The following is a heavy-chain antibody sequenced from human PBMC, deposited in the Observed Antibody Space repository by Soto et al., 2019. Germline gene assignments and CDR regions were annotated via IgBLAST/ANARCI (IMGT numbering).Heavy chain of an antibody. CDR1: GFTFSSYA. J-gene: IGHJ6*02. CDR3: ASLGGSGSYYGGVDYYGMDV. Sequence: QVQLVESGGGVVQPGRSLRLSCAASGFTFSSYAMHWVRQAPGKGLEWVAVISYDGSNKYYADSVKGRFTISRDNSKNTLYLQMDSLRAEDTAVYYCASLGGSGSYYGGVDYYGMDVWGQGTTVTVSS. CDR2: ISYDGSNK. D-gene: IGHD3-10*01. V-gene: IGHV3-30-3*01.